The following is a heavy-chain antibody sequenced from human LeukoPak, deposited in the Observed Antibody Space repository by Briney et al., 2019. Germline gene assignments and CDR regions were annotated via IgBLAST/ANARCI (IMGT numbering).Heavy chain of an antibody. V-gene: IGHV4-4*09. D-gene: IGHD3-16*01. CDR1: GGSISNNY. Sequence: PSETLSLTCTVSGGSISNNYWKWVRQSPGKGLEWIGHIYSGNTNYNPSLKSRVTISVNTSKNQFSLKLNSVTAADTAVYYCWGQGSWGQGTLVTVSS. J-gene: IGHJ5*02. CDR3: WGQGS. CDR2: IYSGNT.